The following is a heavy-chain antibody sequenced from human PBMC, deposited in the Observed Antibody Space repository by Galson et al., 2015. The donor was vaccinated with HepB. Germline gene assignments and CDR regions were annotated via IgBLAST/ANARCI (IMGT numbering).Heavy chain of an antibody. CDR1: GFNVSNNY. J-gene: IGHJ4*02. V-gene: IGHV3-30-3*01. CDR3: TRGGTDRKLDH. Sequence: SLRLSCAASGFNVSNNYMHWVRQAPRKGLEWVAFISSHGSDKYYADSVKGRITISRDNSKNTLYVQMHSLKPEDTGLYYCTRGGTDRKLDHWGQGTLVTVSS. CDR2: ISSHGSDK. D-gene: IGHD3-22*01.